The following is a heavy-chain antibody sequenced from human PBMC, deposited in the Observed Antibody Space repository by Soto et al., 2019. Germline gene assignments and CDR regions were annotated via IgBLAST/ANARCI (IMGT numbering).Heavy chain of an antibody. Sequence: QEQLVQSGAEVKKPGASVKVSCKASGYTFTKYDFNWVRQATGQGLEWMGWVNPISGNTETAQNFQGRVSLTMNTSTSTAFMELSSLRSGDTAVYYCATSRINMIRGVFYYGLDVWGHGTTLTVSS. CDR1: GYTFTKYD. V-gene: IGHV1-8*01. J-gene: IGHJ6*02. D-gene: IGHD3-10*01. CDR3: ATSRINMIRGVFYYGLDV. CDR2: VNPISGNT.